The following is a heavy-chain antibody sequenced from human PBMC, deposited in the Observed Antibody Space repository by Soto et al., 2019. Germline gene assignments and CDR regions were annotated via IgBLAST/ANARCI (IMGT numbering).Heavy chain of an antibody. J-gene: IGHJ4*02. CDR2: IWYDGSIK. V-gene: IGHV3-33*01. Sequence: QVQLVESGGGVVQPGRSLRLSCAASGVTFSNYAMHWVRQAPGKGLEWVAVIWYDGSIKYYADSVKGRFTISRDNSKNTLHLQMNSLRAEDTAVYYCARDVDYGDDPSEDRGYYFDYWGQGTLVTVSS. CDR1: GVTFSNYA. CDR3: ARDVDYGDDPSEDRGYYFDY. D-gene: IGHD4-17*01.